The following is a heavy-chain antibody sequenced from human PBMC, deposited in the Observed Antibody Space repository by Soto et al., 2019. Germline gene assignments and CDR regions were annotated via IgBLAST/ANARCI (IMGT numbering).Heavy chain of an antibody. CDR3: ARDDPPDDSGVDTAISYFDY. CDR1: GYTFTSYG. J-gene: IGHJ4*02. D-gene: IGHD5-18*01. Sequence: QVQLVQSGAEVKKPGASVKVSCKASGYTFTSYGISWVRQAPGQGLEWMGWISAYNGNTNYAQKLQGRVTMTTDTSXXTXYXXLRSLRSDDTAVYYWARDDPPDDSGVDTAISYFDYWGQGTLVTVSS. CDR2: ISAYNGNT. V-gene: IGHV1-18*01.